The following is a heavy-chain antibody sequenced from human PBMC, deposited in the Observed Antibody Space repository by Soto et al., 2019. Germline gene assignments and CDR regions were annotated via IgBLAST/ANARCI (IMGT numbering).Heavy chain of an antibody. CDR3: VGGQYQLLWAS. CDR2: ITPFNGNT. D-gene: IGHD2-2*01. J-gene: IGHJ4*02. CDR1: GYTFTYRY. V-gene: IGHV1-45*02. Sequence: SVKVSCKASGYTFTYRYLHWVRQAPGQALEWMGWITPFNGNTNYAQKFQDRVTITRDRSMSTAYMELSSLRSEDTAMYYCVGGQYQLLWASWGQGPLVTVSS.